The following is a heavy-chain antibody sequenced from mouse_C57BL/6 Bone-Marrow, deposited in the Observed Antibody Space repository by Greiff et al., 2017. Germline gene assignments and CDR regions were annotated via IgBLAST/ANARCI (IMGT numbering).Heavy chain of an antibody. D-gene: IGHD1-1*01. CDR2: ISGGGGNT. CDR1: GFTFSSYT. V-gene: IGHV5-9*01. J-gene: IGHJ1*03. CDR3: ARHEGDYYGSSYWYFDV. Sequence: EVMLVESGGGLVKPGGSLKLSCAASGFTFSSYTMSWVRQTPEKRLEWVATISGGGGNTYYPDSVKGRFTISRDNAKNTLYLQMSSLRSEETALYYCARHEGDYYGSSYWYFDVWGTGTTVTVSS.